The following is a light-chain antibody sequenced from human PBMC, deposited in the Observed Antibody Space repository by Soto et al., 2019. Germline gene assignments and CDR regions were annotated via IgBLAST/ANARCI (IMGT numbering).Light chain of an antibody. J-gene: IGKJ1*01. V-gene: IGKV1-5*03. Sequence: IRMNQCPSTLCGSXGDRVTINRRAGQTTSRLLARYQQTPARAPKLXXYKASTLKRVAPSSFSCSGSATEFTLTISSLQPDDFATYYGQHYNSYSEAFGQGTKVDIK. CDR3: QHYNSYSEA. CDR2: KAS. CDR1: QTTSRL.